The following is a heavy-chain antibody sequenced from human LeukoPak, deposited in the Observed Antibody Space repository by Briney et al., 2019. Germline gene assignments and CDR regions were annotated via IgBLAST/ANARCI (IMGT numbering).Heavy chain of an antibody. D-gene: IGHD1-1*01. CDR2: IYYSGST. Sequence: SETLSFTCTVSGGSMSPYHWGWIRQPPGKGLEWIGSIYYSGSTYYNPSLKSRVTISVDTSKNQFSLKLSSVTAADTAVYYCARLLDLEGDWGQGTLVTVSS. J-gene: IGHJ4*02. CDR1: GGSMSPYH. V-gene: IGHV4-39*01. CDR3: ARLLDLEGD.